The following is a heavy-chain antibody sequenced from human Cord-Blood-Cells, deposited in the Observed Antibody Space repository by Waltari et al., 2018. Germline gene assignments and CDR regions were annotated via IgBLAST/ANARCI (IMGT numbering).Heavy chain of an antibody. CDR2: FNPNSGGT. Sequence: QVQLVQPGAEVKKPGASVKVSCKASGYTCTGYYMHWGRQAPGQGLEWMGWFNPNSGGTNYAQNFRGGVTMTRATSITTPYMELSRLRSDAPAVYYCARGGDSGPFDYWGQGTLVTVSS. V-gene: IGHV1-2*02. CDR3: ARGGDSGPFDY. J-gene: IGHJ4*02. D-gene: IGHD5-12*01. CDR1: GYTCTGYY.